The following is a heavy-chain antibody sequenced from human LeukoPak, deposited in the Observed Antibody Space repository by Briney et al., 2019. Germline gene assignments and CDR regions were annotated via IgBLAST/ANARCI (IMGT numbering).Heavy chain of an antibody. Sequence: KESGPTLVKPPQTLTLTCTFSGFSLSTRGVGVGWIRQPPGKALEWLSLIYWNDDKRYSPSLKSRLTITKDTSKNQVVLTMTNMDPVDTATYYCAHETSRGGYPLAWGQGTLVTVSS. D-gene: IGHD2-15*01. J-gene: IGHJ5*02. CDR1: GFSLSTRGVG. CDR3: AHETSRGGYPLA. V-gene: IGHV2-5*01. CDR2: IYWNDDK.